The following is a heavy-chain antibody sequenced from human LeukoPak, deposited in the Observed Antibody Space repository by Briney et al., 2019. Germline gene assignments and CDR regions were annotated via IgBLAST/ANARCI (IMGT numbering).Heavy chain of an antibody. Sequence: GGSLRLSCAASGFTFSSYSMNWVRQAPGKGLEWVSSISSSSSYIYYADSVKGRFTISRDNAKNSLYLQMNSLRAEDTAVYYCARERPYYYDSSGTDYWGQGTLVTVSS. D-gene: IGHD3-22*01. J-gene: IGHJ4*02. CDR1: GFTFSSYS. V-gene: IGHV3-21*01. CDR3: ARERPYYYDSSGTDY. CDR2: ISSSSSYI.